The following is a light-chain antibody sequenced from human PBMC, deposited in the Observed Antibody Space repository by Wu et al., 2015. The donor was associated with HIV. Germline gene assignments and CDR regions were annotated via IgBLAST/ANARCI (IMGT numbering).Light chain of an antibody. V-gene: IGKV3-20*01. CDR2: DAS. CDR1: QSVGYY. J-gene: IGKJ2*03. Sequence: EIVLTQSPVTLSLSPGGRATLSCRASQSVGYYLAWYQQKPGQAPRLLIYDASNRATGIPARFSGSGSGTDFTLTINRLEPEDFAVYYCQQYAGSPPYSFGQGTKLEIK. CDR3: QQYAGSPPYS.